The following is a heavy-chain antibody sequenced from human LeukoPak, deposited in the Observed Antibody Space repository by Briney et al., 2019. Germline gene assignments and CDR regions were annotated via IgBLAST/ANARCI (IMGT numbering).Heavy chain of an antibody. CDR1: GGTFSSYA. J-gene: IGHJ4*02. CDR2: IIPIFGTA. CDR3: ARGAAAGEVDY. Sequence: ASVKVSCKASGGTFSSYAISWVRQAPGQGLEWRGGIIPIFGTANCAQKFQGRVTITADKSTSTAYMELSSLRSEDTAVYYCARGAAAGEVDYWGQGTLVTVSS. V-gene: IGHV1-69*06. D-gene: IGHD6-13*01.